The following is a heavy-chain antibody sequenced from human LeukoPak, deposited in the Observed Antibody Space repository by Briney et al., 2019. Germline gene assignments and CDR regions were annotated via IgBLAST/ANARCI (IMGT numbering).Heavy chain of an antibody. CDR1: GYTFTGYY. J-gene: IGHJ4*02. CDR3: ARLVMTTVVTARFHFDY. V-gene: IGHV1-18*04. CDR2: ISAYNGNT. Sequence: GASVKVSCKASGYTFTGYYMHWVRQAPGQGLEWMGWISAYNGNTNYAQKLQGRVTMTTDTSTSTAYMELRSLRSDDTAVYYCARLVMTTVVTARFHFDYWGQGTLVTVSS. D-gene: IGHD4-23*01.